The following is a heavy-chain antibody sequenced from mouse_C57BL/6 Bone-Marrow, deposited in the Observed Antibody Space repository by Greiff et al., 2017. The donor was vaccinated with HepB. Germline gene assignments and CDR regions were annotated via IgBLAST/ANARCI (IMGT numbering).Heavy chain of an antibody. V-gene: IGHV1-50*01. Sequence: QVQLQQSGAELVKPGASVKLSCKASGYTFTSYWMQWVKQRPGQGLEWIGEIDPSDSYTNYNQKFKGKATLTVDTSSSTAYMQLSSLTSEDSAVYYCARSMDYYGSRAGYFDYWGQGTTLTVSS. J-gene: IGHJ2*01. CDR2: IDPSDSYT. CDR3: ARSMDYYGSRAGYFDY. CDR1: GYTFTSYW. D-gene: IGHD1-1*01.